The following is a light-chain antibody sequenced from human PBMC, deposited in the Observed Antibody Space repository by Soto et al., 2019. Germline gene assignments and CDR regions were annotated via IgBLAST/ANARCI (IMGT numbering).Light chain of an antibody. Sequence: QSVLTQPPSASGTPGQRVTISCSGSSSNIGSNSVNWFQQLPGTAPKLLIYNDNQRPSGVPDRFSGSKSGTSASLAIRGLQSEDEADYYCAAWDDSLNGAVFGGGTQLTVL. CDR3: AAWDDSLNGAV. CDR1: SSNIGSNS. J-gene: IGLJ7*01. V-gene: IGLV1-44*01. CDR2: NDN.